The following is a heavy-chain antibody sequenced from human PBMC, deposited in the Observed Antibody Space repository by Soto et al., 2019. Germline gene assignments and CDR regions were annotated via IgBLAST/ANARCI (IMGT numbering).Heavy chain of an antibody. CDR3: ARDCGRGVMLGVFDY. D-gene: IGHD3-16*01. V-gene: IGHV1-69*01. CDR1: GGTFSSYA. J-gene: IGHJ4*02. CDR2: IIPIFGTA. Sequence: QVQLVQSGAEVKKPGSSVNVSCKASGGTFSSYAISLVRQAPGQGLEWMGGIIPIFGTANYAQKFQGRVTITADESTSTAYMAVSSLRSDDTAVYYCARDCGRGVMLGVFDYWGQGTLVTVS.